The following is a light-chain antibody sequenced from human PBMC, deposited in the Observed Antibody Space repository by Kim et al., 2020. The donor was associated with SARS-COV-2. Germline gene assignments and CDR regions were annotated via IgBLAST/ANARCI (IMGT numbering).Light chain of an antibody. V-gene: IGLV2-14*01. J-gene: IGLJ1*01. CDR2: DVS. CDR3: SSYRNANTLV. Sequence: QSALTQPASVSGAPGQSITISCTGTSNDVGDYNYVSWYQQYPGKAPKLMIYDVSNRPSGVSSRFSGSKSGNTASLTISGLQTEDEADYYCSSYRNANTLVFGTGTKVTVL. CDR1: SNDVGDYNY.